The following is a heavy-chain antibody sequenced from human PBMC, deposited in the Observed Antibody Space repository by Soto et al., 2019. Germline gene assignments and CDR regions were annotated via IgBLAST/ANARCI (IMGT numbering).Heavy chain of an antibody. Sequence: LSLTCTVSGGSISSSSYYWGWIRQPPGKGLEWIGSIYYSGSTYYNPSLKSRVTISVDTSKNQFSLKLSSVTAADTAVYYCARHVSEAYCGGDCQPYYYYYYGMDVWGQGTTVTVS. V-gene: IGHV4-39*01. CDR1: GGSISSSSYY. J-gene: IGHJ6*02. CDR2: IYYSGST. D-gene: IGHD2-21*02. CDR3: ARHVSEAYCGGDCQPYYYYYYGMDV.